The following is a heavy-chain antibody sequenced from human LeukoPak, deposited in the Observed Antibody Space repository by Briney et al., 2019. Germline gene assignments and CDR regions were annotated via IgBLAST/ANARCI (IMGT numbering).Heavy chain of an antibody. CDR1: GFTFSSYW. CDR2: IKQDGSES. D-gene: IGHD3-16*01. Sequence: GGSLRLSCAASGFTFSSYWMSWVRQAPGKGLEWVANIKQDGSESCYVDYVKGRFTFSRDNAKNSLYLQINSLRAEDTAVYYCARLGEKADFDYWGQGTLVTVSS. J-gene: IGHJ4*02. V-gene: IGHV3-7*01. CDR3: ARLGEKADFDY.